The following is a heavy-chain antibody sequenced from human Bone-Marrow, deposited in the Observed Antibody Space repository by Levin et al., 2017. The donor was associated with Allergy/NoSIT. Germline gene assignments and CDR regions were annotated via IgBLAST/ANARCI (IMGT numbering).Heavy chain of an antibody. CDR3: AKDRTYGILWNYGMDV. J-gene: IGHJ6*02. V-gene: IGHV3-21*01. Sequence: GGSLRLSCAASGFNFSTYNMNWVRQAPGKGLEWVSSITRSSDYMYYADSVKGRFTISRDNAKNSLFLQMNSLRADDTAVYYCAKDRTYGILWNYGMDVWGQGTTVTVSS. CDR1: GFNFSTYN. D-gene: IGHD4-17*01. CDR2: ITRSSDYM.